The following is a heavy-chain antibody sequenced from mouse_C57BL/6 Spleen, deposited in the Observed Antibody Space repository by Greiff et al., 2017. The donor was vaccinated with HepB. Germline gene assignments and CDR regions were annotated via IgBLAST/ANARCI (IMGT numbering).Heavy chain of an antibody. Sequence: VQLQQPGAELVKPGASVKLSCKASGYTFTSYWLHWVKQRPGQGLEWIGMIHPNSGSTNYNEKFKSKATLTVDKSSSTAYMQLSSLTSEDSAVYYCARGGDYYGSSPAWFAYWGQGTLVSVSA. J-gene: IGHJ3*01. CDR1: GYTFTSYW. CDR2: IHPNSGST. D-gene: IGHD1-1*01. CDR3: ARGGDYYGSSPAWFAY. V-gene: IGHV1-64*01.